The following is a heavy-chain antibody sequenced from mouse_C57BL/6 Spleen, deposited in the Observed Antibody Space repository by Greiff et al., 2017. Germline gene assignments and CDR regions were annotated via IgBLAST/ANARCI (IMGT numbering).Heavy chain of an antibody. J-gene: IGHJ4*01. V-gene: IGHV3-6*01. Sequence: DVKLQESGPGLVKPSQSLSLTCSVTGYSITSGYYWNWIRQFPGNKLEWMGYISYDGSNNYNPSLKNRISITRDTSKNQFFLKLNSVTTEDTATYYCASGSYAMDYWGQGTSVTVSS. D-gene: IGHD1-2*01. CDR3: ASGSYAMDY. CDR1: GYSITSGYY. CDR2: ISYDGSN.